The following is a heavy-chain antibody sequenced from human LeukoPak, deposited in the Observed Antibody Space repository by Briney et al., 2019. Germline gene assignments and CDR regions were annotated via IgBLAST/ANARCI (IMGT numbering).Heavy chain of an antibody. J-gene: IGHJ4*02. CDR2: IRYDGSNK. CDR3: AKDGYSSGWYSGYFDY. CDR1: GFTFSSYG. Sequence: GGSLRLSCAASGFTFSSYGMHWVRQAPGKGLQWVAFIRYDGSNKYYADSVKGRFTISRDNSKNTLYLQMNSLTAEDTAVYYCAKDGYSSGWYSGYFDYWGQGTLVTVSS. V-gene: IGHV3-30*02. D-gene: IGHD6-19*01.